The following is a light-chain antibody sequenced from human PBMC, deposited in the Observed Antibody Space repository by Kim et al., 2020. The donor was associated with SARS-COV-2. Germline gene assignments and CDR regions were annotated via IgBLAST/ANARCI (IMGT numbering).Light chain of an antibody. CDR1: SSDVGGYNY. J-gene: IGLJ1*01. Sequence: GQAITISCTGTSSDVGGYNYVSWYQQHPGNAPKLMIYDVSNRPSGVSTRFSGSKSGNTASLTISGLQAEDEADYYCSSYTSSSTYVFGTGTKVTVL. CDR2: DVS. CDR3: SSYTSSSTYV. V-gene: IGLV2-14*03.